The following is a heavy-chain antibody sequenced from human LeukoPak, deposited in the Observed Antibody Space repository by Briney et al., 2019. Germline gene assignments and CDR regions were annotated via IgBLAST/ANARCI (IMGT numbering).Heavy chain of an antibody. CDR2: ISDDGSNK. D-gene: IGHD3-22*01. Sequence: PGGSLRLSCAASGVTFSSYAMHWVREAPGKGLEWVAVISDDGSNKYYADSVKRRFPISRDNSKNPLHLQMHSLRAADTAVSYCARAEGPVRVPSDSSGHHRTGCHYWGQGTLVTVSS. V-gene: IGHV3-30*04. CDR3: ARAEGPVRVPSDSSGHHRTGCHY. J-gene: IGHJ4*02. CDR1: GVTFSSYA.